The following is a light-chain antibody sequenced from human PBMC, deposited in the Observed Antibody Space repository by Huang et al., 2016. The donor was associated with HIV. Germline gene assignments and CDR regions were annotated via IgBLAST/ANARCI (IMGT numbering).Light chain of an antibody. J-gene: IGKJ1*01. V-gene: IGKV3-15*01. CDR1: QSVSSS. Sequence: EIVMTQSPVTLSVSPGERATLSCRASQSVSSSLAWYQQKPGQAPRLLIYVSSTRATDIPARFSGSGSVTDFTLTIISLQSEDFAVYYCQQYENWRTFGQGTKVEIK. CDR3: QQYENWRT. CDR2: VSS.